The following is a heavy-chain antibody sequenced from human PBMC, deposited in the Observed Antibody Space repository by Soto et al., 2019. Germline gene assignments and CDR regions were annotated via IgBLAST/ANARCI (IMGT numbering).Heavy chain of an antibody. D-gene: IGHD6-6*01. CDR1: GFTFSSYA. CDR3: AKRSSSSTFDC. J-gene: IGHJ4*02. CDR2: ISGSDDST. V-gene: IGHV3-23*01. Sequence: EVQLLESGGGLVQPGESLRLSCAASGFTFSSYAMSWVRQAPGKGLEWVSVISGSDDSTYYADSVKGRFTISRDNSKNPLYLQMNRLRAEDTAVYDCAKRSSSSTFDCWVQGTLVTVSS.